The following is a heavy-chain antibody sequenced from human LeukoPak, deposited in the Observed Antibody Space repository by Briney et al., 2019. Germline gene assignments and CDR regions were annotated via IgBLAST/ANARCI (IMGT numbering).Heavy chain of an antibody. Sequence: GASVKVSCKASGYTFTDYYMHWVRQAPGQGLEWMGWINPNSGGTNFAQKFQGRVAMTRDTSISTAYLELGSLRSDDTAVYLCARARWQLVPYFDSWGQGNLVTVSS. CDR1: GYTFTDYY. CDR2: INPNSGGT. CDR3: ARARWQLVPYFDS. J-gene: IGHJ4*02. V-gene: IGHV1-2*02. D-gene: IGHD6-6*01.